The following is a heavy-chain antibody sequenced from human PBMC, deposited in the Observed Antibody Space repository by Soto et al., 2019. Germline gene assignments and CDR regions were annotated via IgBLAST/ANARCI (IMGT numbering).Heavy chain of an antibody. CDR3: ARARFQVLYGKPYFDS. CDR2: IYHRGNT. CDR1: GGSITTGGSY. Sequence: SETLSLTCTVSGGSITTGGSYWSWIRQHPGKGLEWIGNIYHRGNTYYNPSLKSRLTISVDTSKNHFSLMVDSVTAADTAVYYCARARFQVLYGKPYFDSWGQGTLVTVSS. D-gene: IGHD2-2*02. J-gene: IGHJ4*02. V-gene: IGHV4-31*03.